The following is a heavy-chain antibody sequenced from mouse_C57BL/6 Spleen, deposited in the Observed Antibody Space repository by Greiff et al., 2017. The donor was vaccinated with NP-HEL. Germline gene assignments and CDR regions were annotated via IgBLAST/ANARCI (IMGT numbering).Heavy chain of an antibody. Sequence: EVQRVESGGGLVKPGGSLKLSCAASGFTFSSYAMSWVRQTPEKRLEWVATISDGGSYTYYPDNVKGRFTISRDNAKNTLYLQMSHLKSEDTAMYYCERDYYGSSWYFDVWGTGTTVTVSS. CDR1: GFTFSSYA. CDR2: ISDGGSYT. D-gene: IGHD1-1*01. V-gene: IGHV5-4*01. J-gene: IGHJ1*03. CDR3: ERDYYGSSWYFDV.